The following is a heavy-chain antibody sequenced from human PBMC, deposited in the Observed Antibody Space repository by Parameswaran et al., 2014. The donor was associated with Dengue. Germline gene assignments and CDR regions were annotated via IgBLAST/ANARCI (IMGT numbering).Heavy chain of an antibody. J-gene: IGHJ4*02. Sequence: WVRQAPGQGLEWMGIINPSGGSTSYAQKFQGRVTMTRDTSTSTVYMELSSLRSEDTAVYYCATVEGGYSYGYAPFDYWGQGTLVTVSS. CDR2: INPSGGST. CDR3: ATVEGGYSYGYAPFDY. D-gene: IGHD5-18*01. V-gene: IGHV1-46*01.